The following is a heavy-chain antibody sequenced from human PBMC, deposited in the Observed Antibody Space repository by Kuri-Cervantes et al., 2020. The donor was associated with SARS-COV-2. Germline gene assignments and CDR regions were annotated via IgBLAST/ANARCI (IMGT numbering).Heavy chain of an antibody. D-gene: IGHD5-18*01. V-gene: IGHV3-30*03. CDR1: GFTFSSYG. Sequence: GGSLRLSCAASGFTFSSYGMHWVRQAPGKGLEWVAVISYDGSNKYYADSVKGRFTISRDNSKNTLYLQMNSLRAEETAVYYCARDSGYSYTLDYWGQGTLVTVSS. J-gene: IGHJ4*02. CDR2: ISYDGSNK. CDR3: ARDSGYSYTLDY.